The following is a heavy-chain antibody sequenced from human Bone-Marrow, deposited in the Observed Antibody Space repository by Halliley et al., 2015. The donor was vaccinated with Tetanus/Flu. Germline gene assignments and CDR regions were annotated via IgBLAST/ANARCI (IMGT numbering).Heavy chain of an antibody. J-gene: IGHJ6*02. CDR2: ISSSGSTM. CDR3: ARIALYCSGMSCTSYYYAMDV. CDR1: GFTFSTYE. V-gene: IGHV3-48*03. D-gene: IGHD2-15*01. Sequence: SLRLSCAASGFTFSTYEMNWVRQAPGKGLEWISYISSSGSTMYYADSVKGRFTISRDNAKNSLFLQMNSLRAEDTAVYYCARIALYCSGMSCTSYYYAMDVWGQGTTVTVSS.